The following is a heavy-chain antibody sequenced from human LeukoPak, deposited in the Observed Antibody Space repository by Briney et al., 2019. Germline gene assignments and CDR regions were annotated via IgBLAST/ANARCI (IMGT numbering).Heavy chain of an antibody. Sequence: PGGSLRLSCAASGFTFSSYAMSWVRQAPGKGLGWVSAISGSGGSTYYADSVKGRFTISRDNSKNTLYLQMNSLRAEDTAVYYCAKGVTMVRGVHDAFDIWGQGTMVTVSS. CDR1: GFTFSSYA. CDR2: ISGSGGST. D-gene: IGHD3-10*01. CDR3: AKGVTMVRGVHDAFDI. J-gene: IGHJ3*02. V-gene: IGHV3-23*01.